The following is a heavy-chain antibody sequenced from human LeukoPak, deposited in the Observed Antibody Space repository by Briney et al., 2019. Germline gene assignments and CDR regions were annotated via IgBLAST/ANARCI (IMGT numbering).Heavy chain of an antibody. Sequence: SQTLSLTCTVSGGSISSGSYYWSWIRQPAGKGLEWIGRIYTSGSTNYNPSLKSRVTISVDTSKNRFSLKLSSVTAADTAAYYCARGPLGLSCMDVWGKGTTVTVSS. CDR3: ARGPLGLSCMDV. D-gene: IGHD3-16*01. CDR2: IYTSGST. V-gene: IGHV4-61*02. CDR1: GGSISSGSYY. J-gene: IGHJ6*04.